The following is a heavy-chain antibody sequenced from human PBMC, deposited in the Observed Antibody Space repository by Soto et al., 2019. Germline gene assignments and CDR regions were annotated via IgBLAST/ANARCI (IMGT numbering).Heavy chain of an antibody. V-gene: IGHV3-15*01. J-gene: IGHJ6*02. Sequence: EVQLVESGGGLVKPGGSLRLSCAASGFTFSNAWMSWVRQAPGKGLEWVGRIKSKTDGGTTDYAAPVKGRFTISRDDSKNTLYLQMNSLKNEDTAVYYCSTADGLGYYYGGMDVWGQGTTVTVSS. CDR1: GFTFSNAW. D-gene: IGHD3-9*01. CDR2: IKSKTDGGTT. CDR3: STADGLGYYYGGMDV.